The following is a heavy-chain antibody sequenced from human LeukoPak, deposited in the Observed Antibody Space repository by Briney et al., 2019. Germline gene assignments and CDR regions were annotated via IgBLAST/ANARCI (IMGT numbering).Heavy chain of an antibody. CDR2: IWYDGSNK. V-gene: IGHV3-33*01. CDR1: GFTFSSYG. D-gene: IGHD4-17*01. CDR3: ARYNDYGDSLDY. Sequence: GGSLRLSCAASGFTFSSYGMHWVRQAPGKGLEWVAVIWYDGSNKYYADSVKARFTISRDNSKNTLYLQMNSLRAEDTAVYYCARYNDYGDSLDYWGQGTLVTVSS. J-gene: IGHJ4*02.